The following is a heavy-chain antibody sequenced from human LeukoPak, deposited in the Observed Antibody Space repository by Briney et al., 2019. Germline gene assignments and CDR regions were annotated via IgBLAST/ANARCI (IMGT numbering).Heavy chain of an antibody. D-gene: IGHD3-10*01. Sequence: GGSLRLSCAASGFTFSSYWMSWVRQAPGKGLERVANVKQDGSGKYYVDSVKGRFTISRDNAKNSLYLQMNSLRAEDTAVYYCARVSMVWGVVINSWFDPWGQGTLVTVSS. V-gene: IGHV3-7*01. CDR3: ARVSMVWGVVINSWFDP. CDR1: GFTFSSYW. CDR2: VKQDGSGK. J-gene: IGHJ5*02.